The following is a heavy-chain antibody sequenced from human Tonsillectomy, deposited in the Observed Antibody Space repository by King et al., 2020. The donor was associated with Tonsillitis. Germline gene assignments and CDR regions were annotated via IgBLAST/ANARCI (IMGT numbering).Heavy chain of an antibody. CDR3: AREEFFDASGYPLHWLHR. CDR1: GGTGNSFG. V-gene: IGHV1-69*04. Sequence: VQLVQSGAELKRPGASVKLSCKTSGGTGNSFGLTWVRQAPGQGREWMGRISLFMGVRHNAQKFEGRVTITADKSTNTAYLELDSLRSDDTAVYYCAREEFFDASGYPLHWLHRWGQGSLATVSS. J-gene: IGHJ5*02. D-gene: IGHD6-25*01. CDR2: ISLFMGVR.